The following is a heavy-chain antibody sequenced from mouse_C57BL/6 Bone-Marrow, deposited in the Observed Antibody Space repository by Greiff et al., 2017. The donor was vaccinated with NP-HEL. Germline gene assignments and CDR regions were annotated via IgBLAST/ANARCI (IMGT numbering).Heavy chain of an antibody. D-gene: IGHD3-2*02. V-gene: IGHV5-4*01. CDR2: ISDGGSYT. J-gene: IGHJ3*01. CDR3: ARGGCSSGFFAY. Sequence: EVQVVESGGGLVKPGGSLKLSCAASGFTFSSYAMSWVRQTPEKRLEWVATISDGGSYTYYPDNVKGRFTFSRDNAKNNLYLQMSHLKSEDTAMYYCARGGCSSGFFAYWGQGTLVTVSA. CDR1: GFTFSSYA.